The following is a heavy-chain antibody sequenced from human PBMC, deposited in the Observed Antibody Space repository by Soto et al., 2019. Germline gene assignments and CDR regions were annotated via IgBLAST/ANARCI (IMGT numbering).Heavy chain of an antibody. CDR2: ISHTDRLT. Sequence: EVQLAESGGDLVQPGGSRRLSCVGSGFTFSYYEMNWVRQAPGKGLERVAFISHTDRLTHYPDSVKGRFTISRDNAQNSLYLEMTSLRVEDTGVYYCARDTGRASADLWGQGTLVTVSS. V-gene: IGHV3-48*03. J-gene: IGHJ5*02. D-gene: IGHD6-13*01. CDR3: ARDTGRASADL. CDR1: GFTFSYYE.